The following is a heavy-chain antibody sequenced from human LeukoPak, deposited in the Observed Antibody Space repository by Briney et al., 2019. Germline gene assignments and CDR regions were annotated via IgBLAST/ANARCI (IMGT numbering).Heavy chain of an antibody. V-gene: IGHV3-30*18. J-gene: IGHJ6*02. CDR2: ISYDGSNK. Sequence: GGSLRLSCAASGFTFSSYGMHWVRQAPGKGLEWVAVISYDGSNKYYADSVKGRFTISRDNSKNTLYLQMNSLRAEDTAVYYCAKDSPSMVRGVNPYGMDVWGQGTTVTVSS. D-gene: IGHD3-10*01. CDR1: GFTFSSYG. CDR3: AKDSPSMVRGVNPYGMDV.